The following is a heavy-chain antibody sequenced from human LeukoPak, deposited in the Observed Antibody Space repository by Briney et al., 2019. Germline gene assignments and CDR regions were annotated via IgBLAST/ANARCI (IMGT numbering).Heavy chain of an antibody. J-gene: IGHJ6*02. Sequence: ASVKVSCKASGYTFTSYSINWVRQAPGQGLEWMGWISAYNGNTKYAQKLQGRVTMTTDTSTSTAYMELRSLRSDDTAVYYCAREVGRYFDWLYPLYYYGMDVWGQGTTVTVSS. CDR2: ISAYNGNT. CDR3: AREVGRYFDWLYPLYYYGMDV. CDR1: GYTFTSYS. V-gene: IGHV1-18*01. D-gene: IGHD3-9*01.